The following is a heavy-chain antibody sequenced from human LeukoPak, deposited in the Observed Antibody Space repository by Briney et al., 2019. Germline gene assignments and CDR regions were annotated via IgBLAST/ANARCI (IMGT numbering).Heavy chain of an antibody. CDR1: GFTFSSYA. D-gene: IGHD4-17*01. CDR2: ISGSGGST. J-gene: IGHJ4*02. CDR3: VRMGRYGDYDY. Sequence: GGSLRLSCAASGFTFSSYAMSWVRQAPGKGLEWVSAISGSGGSTYYADSVKGRFTISRDNAKNSLYLQMNSLRAEDTAVYYCVRMGRYGDYDYWGQGTLVTVSS. V-gene: IGHV3-23*01.